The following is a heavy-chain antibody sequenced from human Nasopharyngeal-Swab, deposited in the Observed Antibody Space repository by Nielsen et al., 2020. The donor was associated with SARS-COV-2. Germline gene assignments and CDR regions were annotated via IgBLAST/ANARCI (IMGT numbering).Heavy chain of an antibody. CDR1: GDSVSSTIAA. Sequence: SQTPSLTGAISGDSVSSTIAAWHWIRQSPSRGLEWLGRTYYRSQWYNDYAVSVRSRITISPDISKNQFSLHLNSVTPEDTAVYYCASFAQGSPSLYWGQGILVTVSS. J-gene: IGHJ4*02. V-gene: IGHV6-1*01. CDR2: TYYRSQWYN. CDR3: ASFAQGSPSLY.